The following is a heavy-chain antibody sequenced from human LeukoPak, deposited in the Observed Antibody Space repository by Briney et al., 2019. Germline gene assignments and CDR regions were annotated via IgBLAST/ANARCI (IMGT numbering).Heavy chain of an antibody. D-gene: IGHD3-22*01. Sequence: GGSLRLSCAASGFTFSSYAMHWVRQAPGKGLEWVAVISYDGSNKYYADSVKGRFTISRDNSKNTLYLQMNSLRAEDTAVYYCARSPDDSSGYREPYYYYGMDVWGQGTTVTVSS. CDR1: GFTFSSYA. CDR3: ARSPDDSSGYREPYYYYGMDV. J-gene: IGHJ6*02. V-gene: IGHV3-30-3*01. CDR2: ISYDGSNK.